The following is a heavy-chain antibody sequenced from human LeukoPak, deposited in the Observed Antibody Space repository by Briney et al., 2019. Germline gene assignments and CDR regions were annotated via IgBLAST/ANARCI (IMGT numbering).Heavy chain of an antibody. D-gene: IGHD6-19*01. CDR3: ARGSYSSGRSGFDY. V-gene: IGHV3-30-3*01. CDR1: GFTFSSYA. CDR2: ISYDGSNK. J-gene: IGHJ4*02. Sequence: PGRSLRLSCAASGFTFSSYAMHWVRQAPGKGLEWVAVISYDGSNKYYADSVKGRFTISGDNSKNTLYLQMNSLRAEDTAVYYCARGSYSSGRSGFDYWGQGTLVTVSS.